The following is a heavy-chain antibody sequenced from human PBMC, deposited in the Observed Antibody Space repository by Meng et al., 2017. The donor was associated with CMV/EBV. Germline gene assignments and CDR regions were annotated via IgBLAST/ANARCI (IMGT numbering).Heavy chain of an antibody. J-gene: IGHJ4*02. V-gene: IGHV3-74*03. CDR3: ARGLEEYLGWEMGY. CDR1: GFALRSYW. Sequence: EVHLVESGXGLVQPGGSLRLSCAVSGFALRSYWMHWVHQAPGKGLEWVSRIDIDGRDITYADSVKGRFTISRDTAKNMLYLEMNSLRVEDTAVYYCARGLEEYLGWEMGYWGQGTLVTVSS. CDR2: IDIDGRDI. D-gene: IGHD2/OR15-2a*01.